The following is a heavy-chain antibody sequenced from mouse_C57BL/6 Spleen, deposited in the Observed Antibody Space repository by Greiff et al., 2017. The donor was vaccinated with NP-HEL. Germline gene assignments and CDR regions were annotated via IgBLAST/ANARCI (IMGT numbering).Heavy chain of an antibody. D-gene: IGHD1-1*01. CDR1: GYTFTSYD. Sequence: VQLQQSGPELVKPGASVKLSCKASGYTFTSYDINWVKQRPGQGLEWIGWIYPRDGSTKYNEKFKGKATLTVDTSSSTAYMELHSLTSEDSAVYFCARPSDYYGSSHWYFDVWGTGTTVTVSS. CDR3: ARPSDYYGSSHWYFDV. J-gene: IGHJ1*03. V-gene: IGHV1-85*01. CDR2: IYPRDGST.